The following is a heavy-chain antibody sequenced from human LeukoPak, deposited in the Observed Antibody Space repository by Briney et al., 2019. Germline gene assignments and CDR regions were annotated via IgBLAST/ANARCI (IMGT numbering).Heavy chain of an antibody. CDR2: ISAYNGNT. CDR1: GYTFTSYG. D-gene: IGHD6-13*01. J-gene: IGHJ4*02. CDR3: ARAHRIAAAGTTAY. V-gene: IGHV1-18*01. Sequence: GASVKVSCKASGYTFTSYGISWVRQAPGQGLEWMGWISAYNGNTNYAQKFQGRVTMTRDTSISTAYMELSRLRSDDTAVYYCARAHRIAAAGTTAYWGQGTLVTVSS.